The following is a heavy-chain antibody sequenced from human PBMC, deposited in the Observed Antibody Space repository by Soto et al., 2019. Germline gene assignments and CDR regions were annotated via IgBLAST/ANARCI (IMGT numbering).Heavy chain of an antibody. CDR2: ISWNSAST. V-gene: IGHV3-9*01. CDR1: GFTYEDFA. Sequence: EVQLVESGGGLVEPGKSLRLSCVVSGFTYEDFAMHGVGQVPGKGLEWVSGISWNSASTGYADSVTGRFTISRDNAKNSLYLQMRNLTGDDTAMYYCVKDFRRYTNGLDVWGPGTSVTVSS. D-gene: IGHD5-18*01. CDR3: VKDFRRYTNGLDV. J-gene: IGHJ6*02.